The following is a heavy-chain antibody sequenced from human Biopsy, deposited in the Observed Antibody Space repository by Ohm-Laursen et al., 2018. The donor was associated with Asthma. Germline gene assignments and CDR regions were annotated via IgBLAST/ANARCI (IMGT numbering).Heavy chain of an antibody. CDR3: TRTTTVTTTYAMDV. CDR1: RFTYE. J-gene: IGHJ6*02. V-gene: IGHV3-30*14. CDR2: ISYDGNSI. Sequence: SLRLSCAALRFTYEMHWVRQAPGKGLEWVAVISYDGNSIYYADSVKGRFTVSRDNSKNTLFLQMNSLRAEDTAVYYCTRTTTVTTTYAMDVWGRGTTVTVSS. D-gene: IGHD4-17*01.